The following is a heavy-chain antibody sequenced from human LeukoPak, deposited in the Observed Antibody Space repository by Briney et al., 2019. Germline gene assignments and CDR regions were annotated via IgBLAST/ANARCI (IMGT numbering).Heavy chain of an antibody. CDR1: GGSISSSSYY. Sequence: PSETLSLTCTVSGGSISSSSYYWGWIRQPPGKGLEWIGSIYYSGSTYYNPSLKSRVTTSVDTSKNQFSLKLSSVTAADTAVYYCATHYYDSSGYWNAFDIWGQGTMVTVSS. CDR3: ATHYYDSSGYWNAFDI. CDR2: IYYSGST. J-gene: IGHJ3*02. V-gene: IGHV4-39*01. D-gene: IGHD3-22*01.